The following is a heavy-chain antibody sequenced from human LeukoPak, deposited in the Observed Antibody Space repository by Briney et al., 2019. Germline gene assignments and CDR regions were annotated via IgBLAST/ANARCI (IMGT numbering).Heavy chain of an antibody. CDR2: IYYSGST. CDR1: GGSISSSSYY. CDR3: ARAPFWSGYYYYYYYYMDV. V-gene: IGHV4-39*01. Sequence: SETLSLTCTVSGGSISSSSYYWGWIRQPPGKGLEWIGSIYYSGSTYYNPSLKSRVTISVDTSKNQFSLKLSSVTAADTAVYYCARAPFWSGYYYYYYYYMDVWGKGTTVAVSS. D-gene: IGHD3-3*01. J-gene: IGHJ6*03.